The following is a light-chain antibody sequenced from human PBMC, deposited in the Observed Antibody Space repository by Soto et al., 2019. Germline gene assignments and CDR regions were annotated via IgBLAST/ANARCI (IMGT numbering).Light chain of an antibody. CDR3: QQYAASPKWT. J-gene: IGKJ1*01. Sequence: EIVLTQSPCTLSLSPGERATLSCRASQSVSSSYLAWYQQKPGQAPRLLIYGASSRATGIPDRFSGSGSGTDFTLTISGLEPEDFALYYCQQYAASPKWTFGQVTKV. CDR2: GAS. V-gene: IGKV3-20*01. CDR1: QSVSSSY.